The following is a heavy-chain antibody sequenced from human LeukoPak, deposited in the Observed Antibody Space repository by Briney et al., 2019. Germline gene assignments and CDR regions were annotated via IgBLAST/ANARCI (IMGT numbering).Heavy chain of an antibody. CDR2: ISYDGSNK. CDR3: ARTSGVGYYDILIGYFDY. CDR1: GFTFSSYA. D-gene: IGHD3-9*01. Sequence: PGGSLRLSCAASGFTFSSYAMHWVRQAPGKGLEWVAVISYDGSNKYYADSVKGRFTISRDNSKNTLYLQMNSLRAEDTAVYYCARTSGVGYYDILIGYFDYWGQRTLVTVSS. V-gene: IGHV3-30-3*01. J-gene: IGHJ4*02.